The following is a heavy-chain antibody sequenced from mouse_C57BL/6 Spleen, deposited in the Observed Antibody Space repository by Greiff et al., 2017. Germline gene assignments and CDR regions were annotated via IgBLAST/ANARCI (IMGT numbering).Heavy chain of an antibody. D-gene: IGHD2-3*01. J-gene: IGHJ2*01. CDR2: IDPENGDT. V-gene: IGHV14-4*01. CDR3: TTGGGLLREYLDY. CDR1: GFNIKDDY. Sequence: VQLQQSGAELVRPGASVKLSCTASGFNIKDDYMHWVKQRPEQGLEWIGWIDPENGDTEYASKFPGKATITADTSYKTAYLQLSSLTSEDTAVYYCTTGGGLLREYLDYWGQGTTLTVSS.